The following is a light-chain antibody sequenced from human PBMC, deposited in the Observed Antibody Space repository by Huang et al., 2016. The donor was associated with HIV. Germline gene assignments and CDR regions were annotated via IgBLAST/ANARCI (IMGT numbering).Light chain of an antibody. CDR2: ATS. CDR1: QSISSSY. Sequence: EIVLAQSPGTLSLTPGEGDTLSCRASQSISSSYLAWYQQKLGQAPRLLIYATSTRATGIPDRCRGSGSGTGFTLTISRLQPEDFAVYYCQHYGASPPYTFGQGTKLDI. CDR3: QHYGASPPYT. V-gene: IGKV3-20*01. J-gene: IGKJ2*01.